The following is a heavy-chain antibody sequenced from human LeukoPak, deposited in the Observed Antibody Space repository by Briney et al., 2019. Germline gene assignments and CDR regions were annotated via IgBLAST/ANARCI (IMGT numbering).Heavy chain of an antibody. CDR3: AREQGYMDV. CDR2: ISSSSDYI. J-gene: IGHJ6*03. V-gene: IGHV3-21*01. CDR1: GISFSRYS. Sequence: GGSLRLSCAASGISFSRYSMNWVRQAPGKGLEWVSSISSSSDYIYYADSVKGRFTISRDNAKNSVFLQMNSLRVEDTALYYCAREQGYMDVWGKGTTVTVSS.